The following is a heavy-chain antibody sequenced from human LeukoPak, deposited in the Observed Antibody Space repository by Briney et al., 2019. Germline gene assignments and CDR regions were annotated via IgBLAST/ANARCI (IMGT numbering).Heavy chain of an antibody. Sequence: SETLSLTYTVSGGSIRSYYWSWIRQPPGKGLEWIGSIYYSGSTNYDPSLTSRVTMSVDTSKNQFSLKLTSVTAADTAVYYCARGGPTVVTLSSFDHWGQGILVTVSS. J-gene: IGHJ4*02. CDR1: GGSIRSYY. V-gene: IGHV4-59*01. CDR2: IYYSGST. D-gene: IGHD4-23*01. CDR3: ARGGPTVVTLSSFDH.